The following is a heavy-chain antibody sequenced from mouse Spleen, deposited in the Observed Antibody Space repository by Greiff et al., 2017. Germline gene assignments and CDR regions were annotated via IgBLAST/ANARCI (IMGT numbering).Heavy chain of an antibody. D-gene: IGHD2-1*01. CDR2: INSNGGST. J-gene: IGHJ1*01. V-gene: IGHV5-6-3*01. Sequence: EVKLMESGGGLVQPGGSLKLSCAASGFTFSSYGVSWVRQTPDKRLELVATINSNGGSTYYPDSVKGRFTISRDNAKNTLYLQMSSLKSEDTAMYYCARSYGNYGWYFDVWGAGTTVTVSS. CDR1: GFTFSSYG. CDR3: ARSYGNYGWYFDV.